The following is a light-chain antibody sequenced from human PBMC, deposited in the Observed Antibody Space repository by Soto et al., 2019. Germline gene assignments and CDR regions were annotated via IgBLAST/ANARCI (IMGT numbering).Light chain of an antibody. V-gene: IGLV2-8*01. CDR2: EVN. CDR1: SSDVGGYNY. Sequence: QSVLTQPPSASGSPGQSVTISCTGTSSDVGGYNYVSWYQQHPGKAPKLIIYEVNKRPSGVPDRFSGSKSGNTASLTVSGLQAEDEADYYCSSYAGSNNLIFGTGTKVTVL. CDR3: SSYAGSNNLI. J-gene: IGLJ1*01.